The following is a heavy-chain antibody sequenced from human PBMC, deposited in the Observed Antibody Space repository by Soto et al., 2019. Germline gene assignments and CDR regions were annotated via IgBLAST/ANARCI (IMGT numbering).Heavy chain of an antibody. CDR1: GGTFSSYA. V-gene: IGHV1-69*06. J-gene: IGHJ6*02. CDR3: ARAYCGGDCYFTDTYYYGMDV. Sequence: GASVKVSCKASGGTFSSYAISWVRQAPGQGLEWMGGIIPIFGTANYAQKFQGRVTITADKSTSTAYMELSSLRSEDTAVYYCARAYCGGDCYFTDTYYYGMDVWGQGTTVTVS. D-gene: IGHD2-21*02. CDR2: IIPIFGTA.